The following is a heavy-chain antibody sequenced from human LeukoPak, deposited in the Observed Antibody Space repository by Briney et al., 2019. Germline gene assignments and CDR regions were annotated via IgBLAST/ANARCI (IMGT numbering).Heavy chain of an antibody. CDR2: INSDGSST. CDR3: AREWYYYDSSGYYNS. CDR1: GFTFSSYW. Sequence: GGSLRLSCAASGFTFSSYWMHWVRQAPGKGLVWVSRINSDGSSTSYANSVKGRFTISRDNAKNTLYLQMNSLRAEDTAVYYCAREWYYYDSSGYYNSWGQGTLVTVSS. D-gene: IGHD3-22*01. J-gene: IGHJ4*02. V-gene: IGHV3-74*01.